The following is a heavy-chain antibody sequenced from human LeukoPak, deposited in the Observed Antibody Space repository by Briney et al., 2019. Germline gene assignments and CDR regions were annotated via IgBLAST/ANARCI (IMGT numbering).Heavy chain of an antibody. CDR2: INHSGST. J-gene: IGHJ4*02. Sequence: PSETLSLTCAVYGGSFSGYYWSWIRQPPGKGLVWIGEINHSGSTNYNPSLKSRVTMSVDTSKNQFSLKLSSVTAADTAVYYCARVREYYDSSGYYYWGQGTLVTVSS. CDR3: ARVREYYDSSGYYY. V-gene: IGHV4-34*01. CDR1: GGSFSGYY. D-gene: IGHD3-22*01.